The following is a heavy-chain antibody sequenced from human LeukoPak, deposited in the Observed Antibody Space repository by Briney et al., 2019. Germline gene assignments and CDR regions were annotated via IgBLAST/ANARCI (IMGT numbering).Heavy chain of an antibody. CDR1: GASITSTGYA. Sequence: PSETLSLTCTVSGASITSTGYAWGWIRQPPGKGLEWIGNVYYSGNTYYNPSLKSRVTISVDTSKNQFSLKLNSMTAADTVVYYCARPHSHWGQGTLVTVPS. J-gene: IGHJ4*02. V-gene: IGHV4-39*01. CDR3: ARPHSH. CDR2: VYYSGNT.